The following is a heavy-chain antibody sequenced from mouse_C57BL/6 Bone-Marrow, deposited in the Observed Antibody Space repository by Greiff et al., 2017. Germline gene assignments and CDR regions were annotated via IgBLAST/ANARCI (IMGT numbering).Heavy chain of an antibody. J-gene: IGHJ3*01. CDR1: GYTFTSYW. CDR3: ARDDGYLAWFAY. V-gene: IGHV1-69*01. D-gene: IGHD2-3*01. Sequence: QVQLKQPGAELVMPGASVKLSCKASGYTFTSYWMHWVKQRPGQGLEWIGEIDPSDSYTNYNQKFKGKSTLTVDKSSSTAYMQLSSLTSEDSAVYYCARDDGYLAWFAYWGQGTLATVSA. CDR2: IDPSDSYT.